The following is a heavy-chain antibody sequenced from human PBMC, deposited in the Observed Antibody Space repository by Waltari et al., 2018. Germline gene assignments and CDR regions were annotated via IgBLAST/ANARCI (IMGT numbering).Heavy chain of an antibody. Sequence: VQLQESGPGLVKPSETLSLTCTVSGGSISSYYWSWIRQPAGKGLEWVSAISGSGGSTYYADSVKGRFTISRDNSKNTLYLQMNSLRAEDTAVYYCAKAPWELLPPYYFDYWGQGTLVTVSS. J-gene: IGHJ4*02. CDR1: GGSISSYY. CDR3: AKAPWELLPPYYFDY. D-gene: IGHD1-26*01. CDR2: ISGSGGST. V-gene: IGHV3-23*01.